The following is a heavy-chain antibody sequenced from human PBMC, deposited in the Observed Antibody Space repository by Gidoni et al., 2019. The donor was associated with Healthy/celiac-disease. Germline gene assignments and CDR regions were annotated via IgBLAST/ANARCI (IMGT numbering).Heavy chain of an antibody. J-gene: IGHJ4*02. V-gene: IGHV3-23*01. D-gene: IGHD4-17*01. CDR1: GFTFSSYA. CDR3: TKMSETTVTTPFDY. CDR2: ISGSGGST. Sequence: EMQLLESGGGLVQPGGSLRLSCAASGFTFSSYAMRWVRHAPGQGLEWVSAISGSGGSTYYADSVKGRFTISRDNSKNTLYLQMNSLRAEDTAVYYCTKMSETTVTTPFDYWGQGTLVTVSP.